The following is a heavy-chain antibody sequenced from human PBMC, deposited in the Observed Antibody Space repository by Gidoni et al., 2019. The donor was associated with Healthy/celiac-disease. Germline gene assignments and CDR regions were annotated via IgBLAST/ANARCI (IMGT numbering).Heavy chain of an antibody. CDR2: LNHSGST. CDR1: GGSFSVYS. Sequence: QVQLQQWGAGLLKPSEPLSLTCAVYGGSFSVYSWSWIRPPPGKGLEWIGELNHSGSTNYNPSLKSRVTISVDTTKNQFSLKLSSVTAADTAVYYCARRYCSSTSCFYSYGMDVWGQGTTVTVSS. D-gene: IGHD2-2*01. V-gene: IGHV4-34*01. J-gene: IGHJ6*02. CDR3: ARRYCSSTSCFYSYGMDV.